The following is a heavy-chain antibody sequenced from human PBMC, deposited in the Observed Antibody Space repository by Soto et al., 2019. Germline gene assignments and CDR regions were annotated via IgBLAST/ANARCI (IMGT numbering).Heavy chain of an antibody. CDR2: IWNDGSNS. CDR3: ARRQIPPPTRGAAKARGGMDV. CDR1: GFTFNNYG. D-gene: IGHD6-13*01. J-gene: IGHJ6*02. V-gene: IGHV3-33*01. Sequence: QVQLVESGGGVVQPGRSLRLSCAASGFTFNNYGMHWVRQAPGKGLEWLAVIWNDGSNSSYANSVKGRFTISRDNSKNTLYLQISSLRAEDTAVYYCARRQIPPPTRGAAKARGGMDVGGQGTTVTVSS.